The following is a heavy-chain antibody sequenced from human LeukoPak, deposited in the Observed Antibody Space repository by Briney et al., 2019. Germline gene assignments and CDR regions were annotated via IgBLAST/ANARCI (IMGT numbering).Heavy chain of an antibody. Sequence: GGSLRLSCAGSAFTFSDYHMSWIRQAPGKGLEWLSYITNSGSIIYYGDSVKGRFTVSRDNAKNSLYLQMNSLRAEDTAVYYCACFYGSGSYYAFDYWGQGTLVTVSS. CDR3: ACFYGSGSYYAFDY. J-gene: IGHJ4*02. CDR2: ITNSGSII. CDR1: AFTFSDYH. D-gene: IGHD3-10*01. V-gene: IGHV3-11*04.